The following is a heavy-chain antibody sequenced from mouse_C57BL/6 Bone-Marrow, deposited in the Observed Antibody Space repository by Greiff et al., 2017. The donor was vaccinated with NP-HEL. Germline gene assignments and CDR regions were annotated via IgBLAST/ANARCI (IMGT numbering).Heavy chain of an antibody. CDR1: GYTFTSYW. D-gene: IGHD1-1*01. CDR2: ISPGSGST. CDR3: ARIYYYGSSYAWFAY. J-gene: IGHJ3*01. V-gene: IGHV1-55*01. Sequence: QVQLQQPGAELVKPGASVKMSCKASGYTFTSYWITWVKQRPGQGLEWIGDISPGSGSTNYNEKFKSKATLTVDTSSSTAYLQLSSLTSEDSAVYYCARIYYYGSSYAWFAYWGQGTLVTVSA.